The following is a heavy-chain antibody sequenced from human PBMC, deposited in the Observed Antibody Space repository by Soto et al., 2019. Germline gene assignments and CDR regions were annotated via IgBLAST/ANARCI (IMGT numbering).Heavy chain of an antibody. CDR2: IYYSGST. V-gene: IGHV4-31*11. CDR3: ARAPNCGGDCYSRPWYDP. CDR1: GVSISSGDYY. D-gene: IGHD2-21*02. J-gene: IGHJ5*02. Sequence: PSETLSLTCAVSGVSISSGDYYWSWIRQPPGKGLEWIGYIYYSGSTYYNPSLKSRVTISVDTSKNQFSLKLSSVTAADTAVYYCARAPNCGGDCYSRPWYDPWGQGTLVTVSS.